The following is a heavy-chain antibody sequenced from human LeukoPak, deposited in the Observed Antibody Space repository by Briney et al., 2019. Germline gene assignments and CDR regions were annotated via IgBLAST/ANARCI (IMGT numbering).Heavy chain of an antibody. Sequence: PGGSLRLSCAASGFTFSNYAMNWVRQAPGKGLEWVSAISGSGDTTYYADSVRGRFTISRDNSKNMLYLQVNSLRAEDTAVYYCAKDPRVGSRVATPCHWGQGTLVTVSS. CDR1: GFTFSNYA. J-gene: IGHJ4*02. V-gene: IGHV3-23*01. CDR3: AKDPRVGSRVATPCH. CDR2: ISGSGDTT. D-gene: IGHD5-24*01.